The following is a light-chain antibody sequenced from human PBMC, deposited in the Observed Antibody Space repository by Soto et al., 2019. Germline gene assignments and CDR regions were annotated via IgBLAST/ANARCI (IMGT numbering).Light chain of an antibody. J-gene: IGKJ1*01. CDR2: DAS. CDR1: QSISSW. Sequence: DIPMTQSPSTPSSTVRDRGTITCRASQSISSWLAWYQQKPGKAPKLLIYDASSLESGVPSRFSGSGSGTEFTLTISSLQPDDFATYYCQQYNSYWTFGQGTKVDIK. V-gene: IGKV1-5*01. CDR3: QQYNSYWT.